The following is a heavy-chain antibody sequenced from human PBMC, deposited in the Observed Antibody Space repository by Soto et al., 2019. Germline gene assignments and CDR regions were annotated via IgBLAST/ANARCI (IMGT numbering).Heavy chain of an antibody. J-gene: IGHJ4*02. CDR2: ISSSSSTI. CDR1: GFTFSSYS. CDR3: ARDEGYDIFTGPMISVDY. V-gene: IGHV3-48*02. Sequence: GGSLRLSCAASGFTFSSYSMNWVRQAPGKGLEWVSYISSSSSTIYYADSVKGRFTISRDNAKNSLYLQMNSLRDEDTAVYYCARDEGYDIFTGPMISVDYWAQGTLVTVSS. D-gene: IGHD3-9*01.